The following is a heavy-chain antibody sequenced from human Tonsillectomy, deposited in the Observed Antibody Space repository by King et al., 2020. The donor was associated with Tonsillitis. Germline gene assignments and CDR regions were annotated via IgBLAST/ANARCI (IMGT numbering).Heavy chain of an antibody. CDR3: ARHLVGGTGAYYFDY. Sequence: LQLQESGPGLVTPSETLSLTCTVSGGSISSDNYYWGWIRQPPGKRLEWIGTVYYNGNTYYNPSLKSRGTISVDTSKNQFSLRLNSVTAADTAVYFCARHLVGGTGAYYFDYWGQGTLVLVSS. V-gene: IGHV4-39*01. J-gene: IGHJ4*02. CDR1: GGSISSDNYY. CDR2: VYYNGNT. D-gene: IGHD1-26*01.